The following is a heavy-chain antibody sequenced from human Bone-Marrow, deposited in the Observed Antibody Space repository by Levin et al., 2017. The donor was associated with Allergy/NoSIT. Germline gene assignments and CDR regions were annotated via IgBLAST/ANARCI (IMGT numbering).Heavy chain of an antibody. CDR2: ISYTGST. D-gene: IGHD3-10*01. V-gene: IGHV4-59*02. Sequence: SETLSLTCTVSGVSVSDYYWSWIRQAPGKGLEWIGYISYTGSTNFNPSLKSPGFISVDKSKNQLSLNLRFVTAADTAVYFCARVSYYGSENYYEYYFDAWGQGTLVTVS. CDR1: GVSVSDYY. CDR3: ARVSYYGSENYYEYYFDA. J-gene: IGHJ4*02.